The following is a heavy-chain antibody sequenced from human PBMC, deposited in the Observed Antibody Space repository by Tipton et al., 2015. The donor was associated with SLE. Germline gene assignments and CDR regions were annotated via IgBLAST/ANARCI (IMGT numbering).Heavy chain of an antibody. CDR1: GGSINSFY. CDR3: ARFHVKSYYEFDC. Sequence: GLVKPSETLSLTCIVSGGSINSFYWSWIRQSAAQGLEWIGRIYTSGTTSYNPSLKSRVTMSVETSKNQFTLRLTSVTAADTAVYYCARFHVKSYYEFDCWGQGTLVTVSS. D-gene: IGHD3-10*01. J-gene: IGHJ4*02. CDR2: IYTSGTT. V-gene: IGHV4-4*07.